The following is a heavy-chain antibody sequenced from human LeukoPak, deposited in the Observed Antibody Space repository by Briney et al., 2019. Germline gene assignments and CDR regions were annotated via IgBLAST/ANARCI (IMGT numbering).Heavy chain of an antibody. CDR2: IYYSGST. D-gene: IGHD2-2*01. CDR3: ARSVRSDIVVVPATFQH. J-gene: IGHJ1*01. Sequence: SETLSLTCTVSGGSISSGGYYWSWIRQHPGKGLEWIGYIYYSGSTYYNPSLKSRVTISVDTSKNQFSLKLSSVTAADTAVYYCARSVRSDIVVVPATFQHWGQGTLVTVSS. V-gene: IGHV4-31*03. CDR1: GGSISSGGYY.